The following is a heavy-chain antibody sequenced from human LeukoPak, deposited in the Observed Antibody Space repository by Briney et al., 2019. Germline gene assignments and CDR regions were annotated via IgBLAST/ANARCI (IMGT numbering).Heavy chain of an antibody. J-gene: IGHJ4*02. CDR3: AREDGEAYFDY. CDR2: ISSSGSTI. CDR1: GFTFSDYY. Sequence: GGSLRLSCAASGFTFSDYYMSWIRQAPGKGVEWVSYISSSGSTIYYADSVEGRFTISRDNAKNSLYLQMNSLRAEDTAVYYCAREDGEAYFDYWGQGTLVTVSS. V-gene: IGHV3-11*04.